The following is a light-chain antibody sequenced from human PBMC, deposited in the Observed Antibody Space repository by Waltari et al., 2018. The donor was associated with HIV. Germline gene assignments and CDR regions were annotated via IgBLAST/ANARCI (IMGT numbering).Light chain of an antibody. V-gene: IGKV1-5*03. CDR3: QQYNYFPWT. CDR2: RAS. Sequence: DIQMSQSPSTLSASVGDRVSITCRASHSVRSSLAWYQQTPGKAPKLLIYRASILESGVPSRFSGSGSGTEFTLTISSLQPDDFATYFCQQYNYFPWTFGQGTKLEIK. J-gene: IGKJ2*02. CDR1: HSVRSS.